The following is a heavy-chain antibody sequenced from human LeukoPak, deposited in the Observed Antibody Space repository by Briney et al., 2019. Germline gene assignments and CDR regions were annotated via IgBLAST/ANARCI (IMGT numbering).Heavy chain of an antibody. J-gene: IGHJ4*02. Sequence: GGSLRLSCEASAFIFSGHWLNWVRQTPGKGLEWVASIKEDGSEKYYVDSVKGRFTVSRDNAKNSLYLQMNSLRAEDTAVYYCVRAIGVAECYWGQGTLVTVSS. CDR1: AFIFSGHW. CDR3: VRAIGVAECY. CDR2: IKEDGSEK. D-gene: IGHD6-13*01. V-gene: IGHV3-7*03.